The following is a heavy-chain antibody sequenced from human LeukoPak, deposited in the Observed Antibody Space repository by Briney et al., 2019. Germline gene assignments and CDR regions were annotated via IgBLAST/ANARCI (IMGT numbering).Heavy chain of an antibody. D-gene: IGHD3-22*01. CDR1: GYSISSGYY. Sequence: SETLSLTCTVSGYSISSGYYWGWIRQPPGKGLEWIGSIYHSGSTYYNPSLKSRVTISVDTSKNQFSLKLSSVTAADTAVYYCARDLGSSGYYVPSDWGQGTLVTVSS. V-gene: IGHV4-38-2*02. CDR3: ARDLGSSGYYVPSD. J-gene: IGHJ4*02. CDR2: IYHSGST.